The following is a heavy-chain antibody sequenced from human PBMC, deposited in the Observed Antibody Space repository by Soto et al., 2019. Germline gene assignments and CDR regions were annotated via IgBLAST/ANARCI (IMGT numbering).Heavy chain of an antibody. V-gene: IGHV1-46*01. CDR2: INPRGAST. J-gene: IGHJ4*02. D-gene: IGHD6-13*01. Sequence: ASVKVSCKASGYTFISNYVYWVRQAPGQGLEWMGIINPRGASTSYAQKFQGRVTITADESTSTAYMELSSLRSEDTAVYYCARGRWGKSSSWPNYFDYWGQGTLVTVSS. CDR3: ARGRWGKSSSWPNYFDY. CDR1: GYTFISNY.